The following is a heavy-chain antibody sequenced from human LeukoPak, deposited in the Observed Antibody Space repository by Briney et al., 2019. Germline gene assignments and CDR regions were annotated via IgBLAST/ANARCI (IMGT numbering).Heavy chain of an antibody. V-gene: IGHV3-30*07. J-gene: IGHJ4*02. CDR2: LSYDGGKK. D-gene: IGHD3-3*01. CDR3: AKDALRHGDLYYFDY. CDR1: GFTFNTYP. Sequence: GGSLRLSCAASGFTFNTYPMHWVRQVPGKGLEWVAALSYDGGKKYYADSVEGRFTISRANSRNTLYLQMDSLRAEDTAVYFCAKDALRHGDLYYFDYWGQGTSVIVSS.